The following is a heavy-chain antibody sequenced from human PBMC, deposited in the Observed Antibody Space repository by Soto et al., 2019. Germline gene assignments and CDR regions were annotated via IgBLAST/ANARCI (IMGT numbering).Heavy chain of an antibody. CDR1: GFTSSSYW. Sequence: EVQLVESGGGLVQPGGSLRLSCAASGFTSSSYWMHWVRQAPGKGLVWVSRISNDGTSTNYADSVKGRFTISRGNAKNTVYLEMNSVRAEDTAVYYCARDWYYYDTSDHFSANVFDIFGQGTTVTVSS. D-gene: IGHD3-22*01. V-gene: IGHV3-74*01. J-gene: IGHJ3*02. CDR3: ARDWYYYDTSDHFSANVFDI. CDR2: ISNDGTST.